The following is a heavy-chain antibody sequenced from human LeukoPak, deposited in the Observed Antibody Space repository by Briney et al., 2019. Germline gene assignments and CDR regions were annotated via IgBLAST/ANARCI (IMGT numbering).Heavy chain of an antibody. CDR3: AKHGVVLRYFDWLSSVMDV. CDR1: GFTFSSYA. CDR2: ISGSCGST. J-gene: IGHJ6*02. D-gene: IGHD3-9*01. V-gene: IGHV3-23*01. Sequence: GGSLRLSCAASGFTFSSYAMNWVRQAPGKGLEWVSAISGSCGSTYYADSVKGRFTISRDNSKNTLYLQMNSLRAEDTAVYYCAKHGVVLRYFDWLSSVMDVWGQGTTVTVSS.